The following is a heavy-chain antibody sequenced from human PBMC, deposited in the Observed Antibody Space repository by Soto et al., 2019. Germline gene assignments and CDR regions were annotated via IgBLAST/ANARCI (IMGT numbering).Heavy chain of an antibody. D-gene: IGHD2-15*01. CDR2: ISFDGKKI. Sequence: QVQLVESGGGVFQPGISRRLSFTASGFTFIIYAMHWFRRAPGKGLDGVSIISFDGKKIDYAGSVRGRFTISRDNSQNTLYLQMDSLRTEDTAVYYCARRDFYCRGRNCFSGDYAMDVWGQGTTVTVSS. J-gene: IGHJ6*02. V-gene: IGHV3-30*04. CDR1: GFTFIIYA. CDR3: ARRDFYCRGRNCFSGDYAMDV.